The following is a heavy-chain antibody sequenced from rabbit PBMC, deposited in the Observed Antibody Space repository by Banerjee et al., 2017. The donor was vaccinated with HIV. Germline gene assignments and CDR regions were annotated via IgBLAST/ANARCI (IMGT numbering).Heavy chain of an antibody. J-gene: IGHJ6*01. Sequence: QQQLVESVGGLVQPEGSLTLTCTASGFSFSSNGMCWVRQAPGKGLEWIGCISTDDGSTYYVSWAKGRFTISKPSSTTVTLQMTSLTAADTATYFCTRNWDLWGPGTLVTVS. CDR2: ISTDDGST. CDR3: TRNWDL. V-gene: IGHV1S45*01. CDR1: GFSFSSNG.